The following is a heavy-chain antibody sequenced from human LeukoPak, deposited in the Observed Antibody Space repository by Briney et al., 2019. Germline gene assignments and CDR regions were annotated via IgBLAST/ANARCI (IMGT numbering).Heavy chain of an antibody. J-gene: IGHJ3*02. Sequence: PSETLSLTCAVYGGSFSGYCWSWIRQPPGKGLEWIGEINHSGSTNYNPSLKSRVTISVDTSKNQFSLKLSSVTAADTAVYHCAEGTFRAIWGQGTMVTVSS. CDR2: INHSGST. CDR3: AEGTFRAI. V-gene: IGHV4-34*01. D-gene: IGHD1-1*01. CDR1: GGSFSGYC.